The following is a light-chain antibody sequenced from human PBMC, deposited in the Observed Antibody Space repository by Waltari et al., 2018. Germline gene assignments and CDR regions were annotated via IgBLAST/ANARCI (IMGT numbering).Light chain of an antibody. V-gene: IGLV4-69*01. Sequence: QLVVTQSPAASASLGASVKLTCTLSSGHSRNIVAWHQQHPEKGARFLMKVNSDGSYSKADVITHRFCGYASGAERHLIFARLNEEEEDDYCCPTGGHSTWVFGGGTKLTVL. CDR3: PTGGHSTWV. CDR2: VNSDGSY. J-gene: IGLJ3*02. CDR1: SGHSRNI.